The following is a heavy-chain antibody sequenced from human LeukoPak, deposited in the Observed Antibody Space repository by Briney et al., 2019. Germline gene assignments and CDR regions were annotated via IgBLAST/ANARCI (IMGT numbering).Heavy chain of an antibody. Sequence: SETLSLTCTVSGGSISSGSYYWSWIRQPAGKGLEWIGRIYTSGSTNYNPSLEGRVTISVDTSKNQFSLKLSSVTAADTAVYYCARDIVVVPAASPWFDPWGQGTLVTVSS. J-gene: IGHJ5*02. CDR2: IYTSGST. CDR3: ARDIVVVPAASPWFDP. V-gene: IGHV4-61*02. CDR1: GGSISSGSYY. D-gene: IGHD2-2*01.